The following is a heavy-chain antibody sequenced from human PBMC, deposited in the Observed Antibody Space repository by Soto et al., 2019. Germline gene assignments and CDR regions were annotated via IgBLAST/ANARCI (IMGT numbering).Heavy chain of an antibody. J-gene: IGHJ4*02. V-gene: IGHV4-34*01. Sequence: SETLSLTCAVYGGSFSGYYWSWIRQPPGKGLEWIWEINHSGSTNYNPSLKSRVTISVDTSKNQFSLKLSSVTAADTAVYYCATGDYLDYWGQGTLVTVSS. D-gene: IGHD4-17*01. CDR1: GGSFSGYY. CDR3: ATGDYLDY. CDR2: INHSGST.